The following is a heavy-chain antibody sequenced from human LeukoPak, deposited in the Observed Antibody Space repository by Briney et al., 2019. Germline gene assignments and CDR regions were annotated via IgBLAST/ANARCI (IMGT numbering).Heavy chain of an antibody. Sequence: ASVKVSCKASGYTFTSYGISWVRQAPGQRLEWMGWISAYNGNTNYAQKFQGRVTMTTDTSTSTAYMELRSLRSDDTAVYYCARIPPYYDFWSGPGGGMDVWGQGTTVTVSS. V-gene: IGHV1-18*01. D-gene: IGHD3-3*01. J-gene: IGHJ6*02. CDR3: ARIPPYYDFWSGPGGGMDV. CDR2: ISAYNGNT. CDR1: GYTFTSYG.